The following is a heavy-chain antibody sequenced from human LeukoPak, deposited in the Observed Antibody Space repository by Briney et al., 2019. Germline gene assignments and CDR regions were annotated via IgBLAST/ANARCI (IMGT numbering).Heavy chain of an antibody. D-gene: IGHD3-10*01. CDR2: IYYSGYT. J-gene: IGHJ4*02. Sequence: SETLSLTCTVSGGSISSSSYYWGWIRQPPGKGLEWIGTIYYSGYTYYNPSLESRVTISVDTSKNQFSLKLSSVTAADTTIYYCAKHYMGSSYNRGLDYWGQGTLVTVSS. CDR1: GGSISSSSYY. V-gene: IGHV4-39*01. CDR3: AKHYMGSSYNRGLDY.